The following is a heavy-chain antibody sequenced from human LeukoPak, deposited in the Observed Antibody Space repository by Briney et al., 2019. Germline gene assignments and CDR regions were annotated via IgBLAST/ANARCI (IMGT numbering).Heavy chain of an antibody. CDR1: GFTVSSNY. J-gene: IGHJ4*02. Sequence: GGSLRLSCAASGFTVSSNYMSWVRQAPGKGLEWASVIYSGGSTYYADSVKGRFTISRDNSKNTLYLQMNSLRAEDTAVYYCASLTYYDFWSGSYPNDYWGQGTLVTVSS. CDR3: ASLTYYDFWSGSYPNDY. CDR2: IYSGGST. V-gene: IGHV3-66*02. D-gene: IGHD3-3*01.